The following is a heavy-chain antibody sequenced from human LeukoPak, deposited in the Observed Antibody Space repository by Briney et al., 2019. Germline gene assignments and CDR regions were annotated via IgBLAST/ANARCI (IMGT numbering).Heavy chain of an antibody. CDR1: GYTFTSYY. CDR3: ARGGGFGSSGPSLSFNY. CDR2: INPSGGST. V-gene: IGHV1-46*01. J-gene: IGHJ4*02. Sequence: GASVKVSCKASGYTFTSYYMHWVRQAPGQGLEWMGIINPSGGSTSYAQKFQGRVTMTRDTSTSTVYMELSSLRSEDTAVYYCARGGGFGSSGPSLSFNYWGQGTLVTVSS. D-gene: IGHD3-22*01.